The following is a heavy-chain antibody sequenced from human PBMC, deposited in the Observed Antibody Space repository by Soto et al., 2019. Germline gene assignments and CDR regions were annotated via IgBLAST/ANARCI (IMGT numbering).Heavy chain of an antibody. CDR2: INPNSGGT. J-gene: IGHJ4*02. CDR3: ASDRRLVSQRQQLVPGY. D-gene: IGHD6-13*01. CDR1: GYTFTGYY. Sequence: ASVKVSCKASGYTFTGYYMHWVRQAPGQGLEWMGWINPNSGGTNYAQKFQGRVTMTRDTSISTAYMELSRLRSDDTAVYYCASDRRLVSQRQQLVPGYWGQGTLVTVSS. V-gene: IGHV1-2*02.